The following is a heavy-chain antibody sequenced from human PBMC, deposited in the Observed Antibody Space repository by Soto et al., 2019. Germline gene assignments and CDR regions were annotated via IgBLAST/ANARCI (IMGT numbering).Heavy chain of an antibody. CDR2: MSSDGSKI. V-gene: IGHV3-30*18. D-gene: IGHD1-26*01. CDR3: AKDEGVGGTLGLIDY. Sequence: QVQLVESGGGAVQPGESLRLSCVASGFDFTYYAMHCVRQAPGKGLESVAVMSSDGSKIHHTDSVKGRFTISRDNSKNTLYLQMNSLRKEDTAVYFCAKDEGVGGTLGLIDYWRQGTLVSVSS. J-gene: IGHJ4*02. CDR1: GFDFTYYA.